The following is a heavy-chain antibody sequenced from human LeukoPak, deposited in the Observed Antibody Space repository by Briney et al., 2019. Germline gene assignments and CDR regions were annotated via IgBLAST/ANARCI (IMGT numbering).Heavy chain of an antibody. CDR2: ISGSDGST. Sequence: GGSLRLSCAASGFTFSSNYMSWVRQAPGKGLEWVSGISGSDGSTYYADSVKGRFTISRDNSKNTLYLQMNSLRAEDTAIYYCASRNYYFDYWGQGALVTVSS. CDR3: ASRNYYFDY. D-gene: IGHD5-24*01. J-gene: IGHJ4*02. CDR1: GFTFSSNY. V-gene: IGHV3-23*01.